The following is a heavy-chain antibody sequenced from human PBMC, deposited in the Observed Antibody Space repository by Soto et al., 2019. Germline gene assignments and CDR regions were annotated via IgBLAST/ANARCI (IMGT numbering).Heavy chain of an antibody. CDR1: GGSISSGGYY. CDR3: AREILDFWSGYYTRIFDY. Sequence: LSLTCTVSGGSISSGGYYWSWIRQHPGKGLEWIGYIYYSGSTYYNPSLKSRVTISVDTSKNQFSLKLSSVTAADTAVYYCAREILDFWSGYYTRIFDYWGQGTLVTVSS. V-gene: IGHV4-31*03. J-gene: IGHJ4*02. CDR2: IYYSGST. D-gene: IGHD3-3*01.